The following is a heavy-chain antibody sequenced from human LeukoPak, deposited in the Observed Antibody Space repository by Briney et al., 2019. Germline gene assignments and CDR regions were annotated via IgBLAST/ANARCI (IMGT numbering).Heavy chain of an antibody. Sequence: ASVKVSCKASGYTFTSYYMHWVRQAPGQGLEWMGIINPSGGSTSYAQKFQGRVTMTRDTSTSTVYMELSSLRSEDTAVYYCALYCSSTSCYAESFDYWAREPWSPSPQ. CDR2: INPSGGST. CDR3: ALYCSSTSCYAESFDY. CDR1: GYTFTSYY. J-gene: IGHJ4*02. D-gene: IGHD2-2*01. V-gene: IGHV1-46*01.